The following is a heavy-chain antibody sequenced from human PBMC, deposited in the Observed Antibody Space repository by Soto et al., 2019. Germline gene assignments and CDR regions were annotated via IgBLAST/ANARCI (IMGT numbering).Heavy chain of an antibody. CDR2: IFSSGST. J-gene: IGHJ6*02. CDR3: AREYYDFWSVTYSYYGLDV. D-gene: IGHD3-3*01. V-gene: IGHV4-59*01. CDR1: GASIRGYY. Sequence: SATLSLTCTVPGASIRGYYWSWILKAPGRGLEWIGNIFSSGSTNYNPSLKSRVAISVDTSKNQVSLKLNAVTTADTAVYYCAREYYDFWSVTYSYYGLDVWGQGTTVT.